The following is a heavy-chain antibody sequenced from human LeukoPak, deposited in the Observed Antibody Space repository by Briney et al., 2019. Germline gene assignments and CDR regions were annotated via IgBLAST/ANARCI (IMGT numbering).Heavy chain of an antibody. J-gene: IGHJ6*02. CDR3: ARDNGMDV. CDR2: VNRDGSET. Sequence: GGSLRLPCAASGFALSSHWMTWVRQDPGRGPEWVANVNRDGSETYYLDSVKGRFTISKDNAKNSLYLQMNSLRAEDTALYHCARDNGMDVWGQGTTFIVSS. CDR1: GFALSSHW. V-gene: IGHV3-7*03.